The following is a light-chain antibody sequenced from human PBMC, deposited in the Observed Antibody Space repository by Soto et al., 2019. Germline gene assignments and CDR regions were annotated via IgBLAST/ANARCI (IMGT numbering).Light chain of an antibody. Sequence: QSVLTQPPSASRTPGQRVTISCSGSSSNMGTNTVNWYQHLPGTAPKLLIYSDNQRPSGVPDRFSGSKSGTSASLAITGLQSEDEADYYCAAWDGSLNHILFGGGTKVTVL. J-gene: IGLJ2*01. V-gene: IGLV1-44*01. CDR3: AAWDGSLNHIL. CDR1: SSNMGTNT. CDR2: SDN.